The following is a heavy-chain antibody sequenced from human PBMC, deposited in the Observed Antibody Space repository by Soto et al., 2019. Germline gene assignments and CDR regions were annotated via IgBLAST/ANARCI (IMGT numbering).Heavy chain of an antibody. CDR3: VKDRSSSDWYGYFDY. Sequence: EVQLLESGGGLVQPGGSLRLSCAASGFTFSTYAMSWVRQAPWKGLEWVSAISYSGDNAYYADSVKGRFTISRDNSKNTLYLQMNSLRAEDTAVYYCVKDRSSSDWYGYFDYWGQETLVTVSS. CDR2: ISYSGDNA. J-gene: IGHJ4*02. V-gene: IGHV3-23*01. D-gene: IGHD6-19*01. CDR1: GFTFSTYA.